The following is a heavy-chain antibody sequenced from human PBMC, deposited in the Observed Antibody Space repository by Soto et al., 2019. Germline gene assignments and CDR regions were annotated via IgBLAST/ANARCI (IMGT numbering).Heavy chain of an antibody. D-gene: IGHD3-3*01. CDR1: GFTFSRYW. J-gene: IGHJ6*02. Sequence: EVQLVESGGGLAQPGGSLRLSCAASGFTFSRYWMTWVRQAAGKGLEWVANIKEDGSERYYVDSVKGRFTISRDNAKNSLYLQMNRLRAEDTAVYYCASPRRSSYYTMANGMDVWGQGTTVTVSS. V-gene: IGHV3-7*03. CDR3: ASPRRSSYYTMANGMDV. CDR2: IKEDGSER.